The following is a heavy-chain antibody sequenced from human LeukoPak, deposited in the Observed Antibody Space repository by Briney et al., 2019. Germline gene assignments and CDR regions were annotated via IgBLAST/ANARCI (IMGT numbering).Heavy chain of an antibody. Sequence: ASVKVSCKVSGYTLTELSMHWVRQAPGKGLEWMGGFDPEDGETIYAQKFQGRVTMTEDTSTDTAYMELSSLRSEDTAVYYCATAPPEYSSSSFDYWGQGTLDTVSS. D-gene: IGHD6-6*01. CDR3: ATAPPEYSSSSFDY. CDR2: FDPEDGET. V-gene: IGHV1-24*01. J-gene: IGHJ4*02. CDR1: GYTLTELS.